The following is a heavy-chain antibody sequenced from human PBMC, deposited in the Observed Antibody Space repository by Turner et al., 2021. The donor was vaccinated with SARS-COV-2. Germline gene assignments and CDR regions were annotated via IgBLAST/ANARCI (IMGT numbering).Heavy chain of an antibody. Sequence: QVQLVESGGGVVQPGGSLRLSCPAPGFTFSSYAMPWVRQAPGKGLEWVAVISYDGSNKYYADSVKGRFTISRDNSKNTLYLQMNSLRAEDTAVYYCARGASGSYYSWFDPWGQGTLVTVSS. V-gene: IGHV3-30-3*01. CDR2: ISYDGSNK. CDR1: GFTFSSYA. D-gene: IGHD1-26*01. CDR3: ARGASGSYYSWFDP. J-gene: IGHJ5*02.